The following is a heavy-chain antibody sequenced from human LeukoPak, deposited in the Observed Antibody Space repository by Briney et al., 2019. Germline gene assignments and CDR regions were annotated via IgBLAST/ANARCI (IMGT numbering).Heavy chain of an antibody. Sequence: PGGSLRLSCAASGFTFSSYGMHWVRQAPGEGLEWVAITSASGGNTFYADSVKGRFTISRDNSKNTLYLQMNSLGADDTALYYCAKGDSGGYYPFYFWGQGTLVTVSS. V-gene: IGHV3-23*01. D-gene: IGHD1-26*01. CDR1: GFTFSSYG. CDR2: TSASGGNT. J-gene: IGHJ4*02. CDR3: AKGDSGGYYPFYF.